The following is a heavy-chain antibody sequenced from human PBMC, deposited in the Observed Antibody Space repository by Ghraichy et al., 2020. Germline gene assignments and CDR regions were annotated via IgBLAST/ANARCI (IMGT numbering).Heavy chain of an antibody. CDR1: GFTFSSYA. V-gene: IGHV3-23*01. Sequence: GGSLRLSCATSGFTFSSYAMSWVRQAPGKGLEWVSAISGSGGSTYYADSVKGRFTISRDSSKNTLYLQMNSLRAEDTAVYYCAKDRGYCSGGSCWNAFDIWGQGTMVTVSS. J-gene: IGHJ3*02. D-gene: IGHD2-15*01. CDR2: ISGSGGST. CDR3: AKDRGYCSGGSCWNAFDI.